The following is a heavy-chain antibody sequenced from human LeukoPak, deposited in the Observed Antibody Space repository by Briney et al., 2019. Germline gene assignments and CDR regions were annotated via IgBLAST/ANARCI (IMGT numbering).Heavy chain of an antibody. V-gene: IGHV1-69*13. CDR1: GGTFSSYA. Sequence: SVKVSCKASGGTFSSYAISWVRQAPGQGLEWMGGIIPIFGTANYAQKFQGRVTITADESTSTAYMELSSLRSEDTAVYYCARGGDYYVWVTFDYGGQEPLVTV. J-gene: IGHJ4*02. D-gene: IGHD3-10*02. CDR2: IIPIFGTA. CDR3: ARGGDYYVWVTFDY.